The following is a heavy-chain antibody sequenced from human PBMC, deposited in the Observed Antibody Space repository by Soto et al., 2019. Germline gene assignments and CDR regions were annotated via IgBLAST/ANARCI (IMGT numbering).Heavy chain of an antibody. V-gene: IGHV1-18*01. Sequence: ASVKVSCKTSGYTFNTYGINWVRQAPGQGLELMGWISGYDGKTTYAEKFQDRVTLTTDTSTSTAYLELRSLTSDDTAVYYCARDPHEFWTSYWFDPWG. D-gene: IGHD3-3*01. J-gene: IGHJ5*02. CDR1: GYTFNTYG. CDR2: ISGYDGKT. CDR3: ARDPHEFWTSYWFDP.